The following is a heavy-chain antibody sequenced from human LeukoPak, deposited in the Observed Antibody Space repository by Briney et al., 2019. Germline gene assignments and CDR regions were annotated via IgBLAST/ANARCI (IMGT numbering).Heavy chain of an antibody. D-gene: IGHD3-10*01. CDR2: INWDGART. Sequence: GGSLRLSCAASGFTFDNYGMTWVRQAPGKGLEWVASINWDGARTTYADSVKGRFTISRDSARNSLYLQMNSLRAEDTALYYCARLKYGSGPDYSYGMDVWGQGATVAVCS. CDR1: GFTFDNYG. J-gene: IGHJ6*02. CDR3: ARLKYGSGPDYSYGMDV. V-gene: IGHV3-20*04.